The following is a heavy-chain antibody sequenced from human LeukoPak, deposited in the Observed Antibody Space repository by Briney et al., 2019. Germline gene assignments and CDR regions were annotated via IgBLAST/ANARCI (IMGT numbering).Heavy chain of an antibody. Sequence: GESLRLSCEASGVTFGTNAMTWGRHAQGPGLEWDSAMGASGIGASYADSLMGRFTISRDNSKNALYLQMYRLRAADTAMYYCSKEPAVWGQGTLVTVSS. CDR2: MGASGIGA. CDR1: GVTFGTNA. V-gene: IGHV3-23*01. D-gene: IGHD1-14*01. J-gene: IGHJ4*02. CDR3: SKEPAV.